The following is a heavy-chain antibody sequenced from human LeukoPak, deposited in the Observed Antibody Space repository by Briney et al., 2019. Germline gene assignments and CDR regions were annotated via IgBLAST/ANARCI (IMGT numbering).Heavy chain of an antibody. J-gene: IGHJ4*02. V-gene: IGHV4-34*01. CDR2: INHSGST. CDR3: ARASSITTGGVGSFDY. Sequence: SETLSLTCAVYGGSFSGYYWSWIRQPPGKGLEWIGEINHSGSTNYNPSLKSRVTISVDTSKNQFSLKLSSVTAADTAVYYCARASSITTGGVGSFDYWCQGTLVTVSS. CDR1: GGSFSGYY. D-gene: IGHD6-13*01.